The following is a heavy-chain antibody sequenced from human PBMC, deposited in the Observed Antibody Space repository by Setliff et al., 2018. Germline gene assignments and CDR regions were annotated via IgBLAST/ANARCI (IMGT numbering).Heavy chain of an antibody. D-gene: IGHD3-10*01. J-gene: IGHJ5*02. CDR3: VKLVPQAISSDP. CDR1: GFTFSDHY. V-gene: IGHV3-15*01. Sequence: GGSLRLSCVASGFTFSDHYMDWVRQAPGKGLDWVGRIKSKTDGGTTDYAAPVKGRFTISRDDSKNTLYLQMNSLKTEDTAVYYCVKLVPQAISSDPWGQGTLVTVSS. CDR2: IKSKTDGGTT.